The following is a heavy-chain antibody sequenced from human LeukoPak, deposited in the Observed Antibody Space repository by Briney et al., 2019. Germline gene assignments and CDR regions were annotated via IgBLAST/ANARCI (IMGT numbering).Heavy chain of an antibody. CDR2: INPNSGGT. V-gene: IGHV1-2*02. Sequence: GASVKVSCKASGYTFTGYYMHWVRQAPGQGLEWMRWINPNSGGTNYAQKFQGRVTMTRDTSISTAYMELSRPRSDDTAVYYCARVLDYDILTGYSDWGQGTLVTVSS. J-gene: IGHJ4*02. D-gene: IGHD3-9*01. CDR1: GYTFTGYY. CDR3: ARVLDYDILTGYSD.